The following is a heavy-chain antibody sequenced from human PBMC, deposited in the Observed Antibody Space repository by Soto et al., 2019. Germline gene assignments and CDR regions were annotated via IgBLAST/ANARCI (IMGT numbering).Heavy chain of an antibody. V-gene: IGHV1-46*01. CDR2: INPSGGST. CDR1: GYTFTSYY. D-gene: IGHD2-2*01. J-gene: IGHJ4*02. Sequence: ASVKVSCKASGYTFTSYYMHWVRQAPGQGLEWMGIINPSGGSTSYAQKFQGRVTMTRDTSTSTVYMELSSLRSEDTAVYYRARDWKVYCSSTSCSNFDYWGQGTLVTVSS. CDR3: ARDWKVYCSSTSCSNFDY.